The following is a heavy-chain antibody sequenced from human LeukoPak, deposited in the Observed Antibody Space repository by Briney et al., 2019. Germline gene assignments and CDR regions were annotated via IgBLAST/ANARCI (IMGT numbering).Heavy chain of an antibody. D-gene: IGHD3-10*02. CDR2: ITSGGGT. CDR3: AKSVCWGSYCNNDC. J-gene: IGHJ4*02. CDR1: GFTFSSYA. Sequence: GGSLRLSCAASGFTFSSYAMTWVRQAPGQGLEWVSGITSGGGTYYADSVKGRFTISRDNSKNTLYVQMNSLRAEDTDVYDCAKSVCWGSYCNNDCWGQGTLVTVSS. V-gene: IGHV3-23*01.